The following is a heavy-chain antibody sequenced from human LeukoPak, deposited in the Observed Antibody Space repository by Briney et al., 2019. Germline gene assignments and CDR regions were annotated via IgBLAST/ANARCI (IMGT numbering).Heavy chain of an antibody. Sequence: SETLSLTCTVSVGSISSSSYYWGWIRQPPGKGLEWIGSIYYSGSTYYNPSLKSRVTISVDTSKNQFSLKLSSVTAADTAVYYCARMVRGDSTFDYWGQGTLVTVSS. CDR2: IYYSGST. CDR3: ARMVRGDSTFDY. V-gene: IGHV4-39*01. CDR1: VGSISSSSYY. J-gene: IGHJ4*02. D-gene: IGHD3-10*01.